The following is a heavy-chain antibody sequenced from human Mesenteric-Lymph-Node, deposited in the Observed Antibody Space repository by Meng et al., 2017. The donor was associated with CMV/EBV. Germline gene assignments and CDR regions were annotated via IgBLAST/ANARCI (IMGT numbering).Heavy chain of an antibody. J-gene: IGHJ5*02. D-gene: IGHD5-18*01. CDR2: IYHSGST. CDR1: GGSISSSNW. CDR3: ARDAYSYGLGWFDP. Sequence: SETLSLTCAVSGGSISSSNWWSWVRQPPGKGLEWMGEIYHSGSTNYNPSLKSRVTISVDKSKNQFSLKLSSVTAADTAVYYCARDAYSYGLGWFDPWGQGTPVTVSS. V-gene: IGHV4-4*02.